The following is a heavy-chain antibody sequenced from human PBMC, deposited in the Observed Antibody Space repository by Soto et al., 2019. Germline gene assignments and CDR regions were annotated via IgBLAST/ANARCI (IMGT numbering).Heavy chain of an antibody. CDR1: GFTFSSYG. Sequence: QVQLVESGGGVVQPGRSLRLSCAASGFTFSSYGMHWVRQAPGKGLEWVAVISYDGSNKYYADSVKGRFTISRDNSKNTLYLQMNSLRAEDTAVYYCAKDLEPCAFDIWGQGTMVTVSS. V-gene: IGHV3-30*18. CDR3: AKDLEPCAFDI. CDR2: ISYDGSNK. D-gene: IGHD3-3*01. J-gene: IGHJ3*02.